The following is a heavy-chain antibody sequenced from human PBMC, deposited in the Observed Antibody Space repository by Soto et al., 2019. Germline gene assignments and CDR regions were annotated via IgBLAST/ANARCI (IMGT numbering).Heavy chain of an antibody. D-gene: IGHD3-22*01. CDR3: AKELHSYDSRGRMDV. J-gene: IGHJ6*02. CDR1: GFTFDDYA. V-gene: IGHV3-9*01. CDR2: IRWNSGSI. Sequence: GGSLRLSCAASGFTFDDYAMHWGRQAPGKGLEWVSGIRWNSGSIGYADSVKGRFTISRDNAKNSLYLQMNSLRAEDTALYYCAKELHSYDSRGRMDVWGQGTTVTVSS.